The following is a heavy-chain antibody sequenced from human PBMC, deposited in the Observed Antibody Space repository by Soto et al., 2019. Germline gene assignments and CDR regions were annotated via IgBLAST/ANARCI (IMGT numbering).Heavy chain of an antibody. J-gene: IGHJ5*01. D-gene: IGHD4-17*01. V-gene: IGHV3-74*01. Sequence: EVQLVESGGGLVQPGGSMRLSCAASGFTFFAYWIHWVRQVPGKALVWVSRINSDGSHTSYADSVRGRFTISRDNSMNTVYLQMNSLTAGDTAVYYCAKECDYGDYAGENWFDSWGQRSLVTVSS. CDR2: INSDGSHT. CDR3: AKECDYGDYAGENWFDS. CDR1: GFTFFAYW.